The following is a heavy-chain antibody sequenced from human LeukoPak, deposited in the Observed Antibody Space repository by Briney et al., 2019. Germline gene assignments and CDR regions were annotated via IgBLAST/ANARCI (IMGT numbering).Heavy chain of an antibody. Sequence: GGSLRLSCAASGFTFSSYAMSWVRQAPGKGLEWVSGISGSGGSTYYADSVKGRFTISRDNAKNSLYLQMNSLRAEDTAVYYCARDGDYGDYENPFDYWGQGTLVTVSS. CDR1: GFTFSSYA. CDR2: ISGSGGST. V-gene: IGHV3-23*01. CDR3: ARDGDYGDYENPFDY. D-gene: IGHD4-17*01. J-gene: IGHJ4*02.